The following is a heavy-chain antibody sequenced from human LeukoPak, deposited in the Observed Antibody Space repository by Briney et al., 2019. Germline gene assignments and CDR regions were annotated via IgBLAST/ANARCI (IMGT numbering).Heavy chain of an antibody. J-gene: IGHJ6*03. CDR3: ARRSEFGVLYYMDI. CDR1: GFTLTNYD. Sequence: GGSLRLSCVTSGFTLTNYDISWVRQAPGKGLEWVALVSRGGGAPYYADSVKGRFTISRDNAKNSLYLQMNSLRAEDTAVYYCARRSEFGVLYYMDIWGKGTTVTVSS. CDR2: VSRGGGAP. V-gene: IGHV3-48*01. D-gene: IGHD3-16*01.